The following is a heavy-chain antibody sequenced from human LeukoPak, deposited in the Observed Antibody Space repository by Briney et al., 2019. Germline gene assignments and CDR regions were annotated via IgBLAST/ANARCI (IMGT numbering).Heavy chain of an antibody. CDR1: GFTFSSYW. CDR3: ARGGVRYFNAMDV. V-gene: IGHV3-74*01. D-gene: IGHD3-9*01. Sequence: GGSLRLSCAASGFTFSSYWIHWVRQAPGKGLVWVSRINSDESSTGYADSVKGRFTISRDNAKNTLYLQMNSLSAEDTAVYYCARGGVRYFNAMDVWGKGTTVTVSS. J-gene: IGHJ6*04. CDR2: INSDESST.